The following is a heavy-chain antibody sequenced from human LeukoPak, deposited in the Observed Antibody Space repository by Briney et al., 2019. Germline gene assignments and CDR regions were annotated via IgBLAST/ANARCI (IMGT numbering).Heavy chain of an antibody. J-gene: IGHJ4*02. CDR1: GFAVSNNY. CDR3: AKAQVGGSSDY. V-gene: IGHV3-53*04. Sequence: GGSLRLSCAASGFAVSNNYMSWVRQAPGKGLEWVSIIYGGGSTYYADSVNGRFTISRHNSKNTLFLQMNSLRTEDTAVYYCAKAQVGGSSDYWGQGTLVTVSS. CDR2: IYGGGST. D-gene: IGHD1-26*01.